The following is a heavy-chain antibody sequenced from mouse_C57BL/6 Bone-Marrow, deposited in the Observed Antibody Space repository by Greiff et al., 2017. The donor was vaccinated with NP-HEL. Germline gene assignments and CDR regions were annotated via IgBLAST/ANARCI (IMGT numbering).Heavy chain of an antibody. D-gene: IGHD2-1*01. CDR2: IYPRSGNT. CDR1: GYTFTSYG. Sequence: QVQLQQSGAELARPGASVKLSCKASGYTFTSYGISWVKQRTGQGLEWIGEIYPRSGNTYYNEKFKGKATLTADKSSSTAYMELRSLTSADSAVYFCARSGGNYVRFAYWGQGTLVTVSA. J-gene: IGHJ3*01. CDR3: ARSGGNYVRFAY. V-gene: IGHV1-81*01.